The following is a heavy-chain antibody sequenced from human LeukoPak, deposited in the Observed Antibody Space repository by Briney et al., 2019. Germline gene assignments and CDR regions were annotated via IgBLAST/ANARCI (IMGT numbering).Heavy chain of an antibody. CDR3: ARQITDQSSGYDSIDY. Sequence: GESLQTSCKAAGYRFTTYWIGWGRRMAGKGLEWMGIIYPGDSDTRYSPSFEGGVTISADKSITTAYLQWSSLKASDTAMYYCARQITDQSSGYDSIDYWGQGTLVTVSS. CDR1: GYRFTTYW. CDR2: IYPGDSDT. J-gene: IGHJ4*02. V-gene: IGHV5-51*01. D-gene: IGHD5-12*01.